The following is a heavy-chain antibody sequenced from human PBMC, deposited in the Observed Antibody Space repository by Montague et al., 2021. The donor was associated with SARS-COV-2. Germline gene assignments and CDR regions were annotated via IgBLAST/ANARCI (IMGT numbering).Heavy chain of an antibody. Sequence: SETLSLTCTVSAGAIRDTDYFWGWIRQPPGKGLEWIGSIYYSGTTYHNPFLESRVTISVDTSKNQFSLKLSSVTAADTAVYFCARHRDNLGSLNWFAPWGQGTLVTVSS. CDR3: ARHRDNLGSLNWFAP. V-gene: IGHV4-39*01. J-gene: IGHJ5*02. D-gene: IGHD3-16*01. CDR1: AGAIRDTDYF. CDR2: IYYSGTT.